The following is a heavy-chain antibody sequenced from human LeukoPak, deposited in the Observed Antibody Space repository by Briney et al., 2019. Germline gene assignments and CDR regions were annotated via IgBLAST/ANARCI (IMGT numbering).Heavy chain of an antibody. CDR3: ARVRTSYYDSSADAFDI. D-gene: IGHD3-22*01. J-gene: IGHJ3*02. V-gene: IGHV3-11*04. CDR1: GFTFSDYY. Sequence: PGGSLRLSCAASGFTFSDYYMSLIRQAPGKGLEWVSYISSSGSTIYYADSVKGRFTISRDNAKNSLYLQMNSLRAEDTAVYYCARVRTSYYDSSADAFDIWGQGTMVTVSS. CDR2: ISSSGSTI.